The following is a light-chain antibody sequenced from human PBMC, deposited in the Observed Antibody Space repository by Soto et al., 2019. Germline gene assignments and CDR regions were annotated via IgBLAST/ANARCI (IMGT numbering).Light chain of an antibody. J-gene: IGKJ1*01. CDR3: QQYNDYAWT. CDR2: KAS. V-gene: IGKV1-5*03. Sequence: DIQMTQSPSTLSASVGDSVAITCRARQSISIWLAWYQQKPGKAPKLLIYKASSLESGVPSRFRGSGSGTEFTLTISSLQPDDFANYYCQQYNDYAWTFGQGTKVEIK. CDR1: QSISIW.